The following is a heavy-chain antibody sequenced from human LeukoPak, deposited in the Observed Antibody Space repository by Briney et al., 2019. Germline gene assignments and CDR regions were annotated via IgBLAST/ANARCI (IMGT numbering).Heavy chain of an antibody. CDR3: AKFWGKGGHYYDKYGYFDY. CDR2: IYYSGST. CDR1: GGSISSSSYY. J-gene: IGHJ4*02. D-gene: IGHD3-22*01. Sequence: SETLSLTCTVSGGSISSSSYYWGWIRQPPGKGLEWIGSIYYSGSTYYNPSLKSRVTISVDTSKNQFSLKLSSVTAADTAVYYCAKFWGKGGHYYDKYGYFDYWGQGTLVTVSS. V-gene: IGHV4-39*01.